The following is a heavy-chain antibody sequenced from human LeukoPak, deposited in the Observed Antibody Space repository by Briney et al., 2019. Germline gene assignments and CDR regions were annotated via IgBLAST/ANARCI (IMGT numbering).Heavy chain of an antibody. CDR3: ASALAELATLIDY. J-gene: IGHJ4*02. Sequence: GGSLRLSCAASGFTFSSYAMSGVRQAPGKGLEWVSAISGSGGSTYYADSVKGRFTISRDNSKNTLYLQMNILTAEDTAVYYCASALAELATLIDYWGQGTLVTVSS. V-gene: IGHV3-23*01. CDR2: ISGSGGST. CDR1: GFTFSSYA. D-gene: IGHD5-24*01.